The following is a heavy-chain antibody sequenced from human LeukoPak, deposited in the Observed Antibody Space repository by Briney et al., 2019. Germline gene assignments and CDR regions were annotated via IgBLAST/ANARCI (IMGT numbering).Heavy chain of an antibody. CDR3: ARGGIGRDNDFWSGYYKGYYYYYGMDV. CDR2: ISSSSSYI. J-gene: IGHJ6*02. V-gene: IGHV3-21*01. Sequence: GGSLRLSCAASGFTFSSYSMNWVRQAPGKGLEWVSSISSSSSYIYYADSVKGRFTISRDNAKNSLYLQMSSLRAEDTAVYYCARGGIGRDNDFWSGYYKGYYYYYGMDVWAKGPRSPSP. CDR1: GFTFSSYS. D-gene: IGHD3-3*01.